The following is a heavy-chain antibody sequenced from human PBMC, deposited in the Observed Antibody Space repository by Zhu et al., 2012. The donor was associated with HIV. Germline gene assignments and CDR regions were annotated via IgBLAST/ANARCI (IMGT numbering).Heavy chain of an antibody. CDR1: GGSISSGDYY. Sequence: QVQLQESGPGLVKPSQTLSLTCAVSGGSISSGDYYWSWIRQPPGKGLEWIGYIYYSGSTYYNPSLKSRLTISVDTSKNQFSLKLTSVTAADTAVYYCASGSIQWLRISPWGQGPWSTVSS. J-gene: IGHJ1*01. D-gene: IGHD5-12*01. V-gene: IGHV4-30-4*01. CDR2: IYYSGST. CDR3: ASGSIQWLRISP.